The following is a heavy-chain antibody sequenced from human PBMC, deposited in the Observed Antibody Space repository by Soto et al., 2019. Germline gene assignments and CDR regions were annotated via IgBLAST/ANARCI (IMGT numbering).Heavy chain of an antibody. Sequence: EVQLVASGGGLVQPGGSLRLSCAASGFTFSSYWMSWVRQAPGKGLEWVANIKQDGSEKYYVDSVKGRFTISRDNAKNSLYLQMNSLRAADTAVYYCARAVYCSSPSCYVEYYYGMDVWGQGTTVTVSS. D-gene: IGHD2-2*01. CDR1: GFTFSSYW. J-gene: IGHJ6*02. CDR3: ARAVYCSSPSCYVEYYYGMDV. V-gene: IGHV3-7*05. CDR2: IKQDGSEK.